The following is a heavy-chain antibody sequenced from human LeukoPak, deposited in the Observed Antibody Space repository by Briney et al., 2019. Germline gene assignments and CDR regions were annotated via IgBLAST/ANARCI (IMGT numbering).Heavy chain of an antibody. V-gene: IGHV3-21*01. Sequence: GGSLRLSCAASGFTFSSYSMNWVRQAPGKGLEWVSSISSSSSHIYYADSVKGRLTIARDNAKNSLYLQMNSVRVEDTAVYYCARDRGWGKGDSEWELPNHFDYWGQGTLVTVSS. J-gene: IGHJ4*02. CDR2: ISSSSSHI. D-gene: IGHD1-26*01. CDR1: GFTFSSYS. CDR3: ARDRGWGKGDSEWELPNHFDY.